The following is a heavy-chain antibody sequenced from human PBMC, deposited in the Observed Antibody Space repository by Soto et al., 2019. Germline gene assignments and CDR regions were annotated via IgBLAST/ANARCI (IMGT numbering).Heavy chain of an antibody. CDR3: ARVRPGYYYYYMDV. V-gene: IGHV1-8*01. Sequence: ASVKVSCKASGYTFTSYDINWVRQATGQGLEWMGWMNPNSGNTGYAQKFQGRVTMTRNTSISTAYMELSSLRSEDTAVYYCARVRPGYYYYYMDVWGKGTTVTAP. J-gene: IGHJ6*03. CDR2: MNPNSGNT. CDR1: GYTFTSYD.